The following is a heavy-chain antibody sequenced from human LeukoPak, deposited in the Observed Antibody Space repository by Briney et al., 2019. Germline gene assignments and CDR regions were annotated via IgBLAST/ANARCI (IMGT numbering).Heavy chain of an antibody. CDR3: ARETSSGWESDY. CDR2: ISYDGTNK. CDR1: GFTFSSYA. D-gene: IGHD6-19*01. Sequence: GGSLRLSCAASGFTFSSYAMHWVRQAPGKGLEWVAVISYDGTNKYYADSVKGRFTISRDNSKNTLYLQMNSLRAEDTAVYYCARETSSGWESDYWGQGTLVTVSS. V-gene: IGHV3-30-3*01. J-gene: IGHJ4*02.